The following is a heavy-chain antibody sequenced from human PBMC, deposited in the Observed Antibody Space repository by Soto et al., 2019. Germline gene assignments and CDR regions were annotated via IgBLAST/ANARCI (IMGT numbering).Heavy chain of an antibody. CDR1: GFTFHDFA. V-gene: IGHV3-9*01. J-gene: IGHJ3*02. CDR3: AKGSLSRLISPIDM. D-gene: IGHD3-16*01. Sequence: EGQLVESGGGLGQPGRSLRLSCAVSGFTFHDFAMHWVRKAPGKGLEWVSGINWNGGIIGYADAVKGRFTISRDNANNSMYLQMNSLRADDTALYYCAKGSLSRLISPIDMWGQGTMVTVSS. CDR2: INWNGGII.